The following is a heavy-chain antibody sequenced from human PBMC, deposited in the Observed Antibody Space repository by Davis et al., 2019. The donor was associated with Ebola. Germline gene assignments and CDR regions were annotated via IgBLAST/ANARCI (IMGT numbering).Heavy chain of an antibody. CDR2: IKQDGSEK. Sequence: GESLKISCAASGFTFSSYWMSWVRQAPGKGLEWVANIKQDGSEKYYVDSVKGRFTISRDNAKNSLYLQMNSLRAEDTAVYYCANVPPYSSGWYSDYWGQGTLVTVSS. CDR1: GFTFSSYW. D-gene: IGHD6-19*01. J-gene: IGHJ4*02. CDR3: ANVPPYSSGWYSDY. V-gene: IGHV3-7*01.